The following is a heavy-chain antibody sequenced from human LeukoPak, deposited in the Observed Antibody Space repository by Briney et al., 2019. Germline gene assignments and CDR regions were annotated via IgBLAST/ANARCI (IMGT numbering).Heavy chain of an antibody. D-gene: IGHD3-3*01. CDR1: GFLFSDSA. V-gene: IGHV3-73*01. CDR2: IRSKAHSGET. CDR3: TRPAHDFELWSCYYSL. Sequence: QPGGSLKLSCKVSGFLFSDSAIHWVRHAAGKGLEWVGRIRSKAHSGETRYADSVKGRFTISRDDSKDTSYLQLNSLRPEDTALYYCTRPAHDFELWSCYYSLWGPRNQVIGSS. J-gene: IGHJ4*01.